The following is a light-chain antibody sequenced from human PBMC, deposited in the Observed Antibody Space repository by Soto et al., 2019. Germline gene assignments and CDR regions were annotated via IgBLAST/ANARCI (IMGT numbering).Light chain of an antibody. Sequence: QSVLTQPASVSGSPGQSITISCTGTSRDIGAYNYVSWYLQHPGKAPKLMIYEVVNRPSGISNRFSGSKSGNTASLTISGLQAEDEADYYCCSYAAGSIYVFGTGTKATVL. CDR2: EVV. V-gene: IGLV2-14*01. CDR3: CSYAAGSIYV. J-gene: IGLJ1*01. CDR1: SRDIGAYNY.